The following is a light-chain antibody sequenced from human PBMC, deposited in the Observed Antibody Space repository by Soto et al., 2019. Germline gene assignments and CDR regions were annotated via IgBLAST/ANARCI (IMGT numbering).Light chain of an antibody. V-gene: IGKV3-11*01. CDR3: QQRSNWPWT. CDR2: DAS. CDR1: QRISGY. J-gene: IGKJ1*01. Sequence: EIVLTQSPAPLSLSPGERATLSCRASQRISGYLAWYQQKPGQAPRLLIYDASNRATGIPVRFSGSGSGTDYALTITNLEPEDFAIYYCQQRSNWPWTFGQGTKVDIK.